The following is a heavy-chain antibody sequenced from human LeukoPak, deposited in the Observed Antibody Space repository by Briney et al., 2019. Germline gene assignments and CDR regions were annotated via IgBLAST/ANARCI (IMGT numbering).Heavy chain of an antibody. J-gene: IGHJ4*02. CDR1: GFTFSSYW. D-gene: IGHD1-26*01. V-gene: IGHV3-7*03. CDR3: VKDSPPRYSGSPPAY. CDR2: INKDGGEK. Sequence: GVLRLSCAASGFTFSSYWMSWVRQAPGKGLEWVANINKDGGEKYYVDSVKGRFTISRDNAKNSLYLRMNSLRADDTAVYYCVKDSPPRYSGSPPAYWGQGTLVTVSS.